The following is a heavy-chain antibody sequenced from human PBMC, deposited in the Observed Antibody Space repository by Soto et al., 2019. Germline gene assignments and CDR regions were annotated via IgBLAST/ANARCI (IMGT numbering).Heavy chain of an antibody. D-gene: IGHD2-2*01. Sequence: SETLSLTCTVSGGSISSYYWSWIRQPPGKGLEWIGYIYYSGSTNYNPSLKSRVTISVDTSKNQFSLKLSSVTAADTAVYYCARATTRRGYYYYYMDVWGKGTTVTVSS. CDR2: IYYSGST. J-gene: IGHJ6*03. V-gene: IGHV4-59*01. CDR1: GGSISSYY. CDR3: ARATTRRGYYYYYMDV.